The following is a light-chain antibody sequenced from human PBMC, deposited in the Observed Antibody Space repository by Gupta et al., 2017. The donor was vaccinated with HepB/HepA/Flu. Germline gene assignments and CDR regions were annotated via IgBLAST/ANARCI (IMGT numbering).Light chain of an antibody. Sequence: DIQLTQSPSSLSASIGDTVTITCRASQAMSNYLAWYQQRPGSIPKLLIFGSSNLHSGVPTRFSGSGSGTHFTLTINDVQPEDFATYCCQKYNSAPVIFGQGTRVEIK. CDR1: QAMSNY. CDR3: QKYNSAPVI. V-gene: IGKV1-27*01. CDR2: GSS. J-gene: IGKJ5*01.